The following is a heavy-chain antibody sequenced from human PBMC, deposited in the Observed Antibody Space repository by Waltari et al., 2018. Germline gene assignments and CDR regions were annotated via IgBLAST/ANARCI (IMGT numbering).Heavy chain of an antibody. J-gene: IGHJ4*02. Sequence: QVQLQESGPGLVKPSETLSITCAVSGYSISSGYYWGWIRPPPGKGLEWIGSIYHSASTYYNPSLKSRVTISVDTSKNQFSLKLSSVTAADTAVYYCAREGLEWFYYFDYWGQGTLVTVSS. CDR2: IYHSAST. D-gene: IGHD3-3*01. CDR3: AREGLEWFYYFDY. CDR1: GYSISSGYY. V-gene: IGHV4-38-2*02.